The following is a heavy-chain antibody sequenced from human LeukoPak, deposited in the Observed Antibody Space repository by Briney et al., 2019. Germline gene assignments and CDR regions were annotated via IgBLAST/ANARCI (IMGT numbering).Heavy chain of an antibody. CDR2: ISSSGSTI. CDR1: GFTFSSYE. CDR3: ASELGILAFDI. J-gene: IGHJ3*02. Sequence: GGSLRLSCAASGFTFSSYEMNWVRQAPGKGLEWVSYISSSGSTIYYADSVKGRFTISRDNAKNSLYLQMNSLRAEDTAVYYCASELGILAFDIWGQGTMVTVSS. D-gene: IGHD7-27*01. V-gene: IGHV3-48*03.